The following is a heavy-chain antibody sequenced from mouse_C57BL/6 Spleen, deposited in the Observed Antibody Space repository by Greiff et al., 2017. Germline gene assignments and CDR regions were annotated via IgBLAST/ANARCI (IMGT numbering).Heavy chain of an antibody. CDR3: AINLDSSAWFAY. D-gene: IGHD3-2*01. J-gene: IGHJ3*01. V-gene: IGHV1-82*01. Sequence: VQLQQSGPELVKPGASVKISCKASGYAFSSSWMNWVKQRPGKGLEWIGRIYPGDGDTNYNGKFKGKATLTADKSSSTAYMQLSSLTSEDSAVYFCAINLDSSAWFAYWGQGTLVTVSA. CDR2: IYPGDGDT. CDR1: GYAFSSSW.